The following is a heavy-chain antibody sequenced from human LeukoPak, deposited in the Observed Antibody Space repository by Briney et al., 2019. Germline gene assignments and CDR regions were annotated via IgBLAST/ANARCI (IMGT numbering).Heavy chain of an antibody. CDR3: ATPAAGPGAEYSLY. Sequence: GGSLRLSCAASGFTFSSYSMNWVRQAPGKGLEWVSSIDFTSRYIYNADPVKGRFTTSRDNAKNSLDLQMNSLKVEDTAVYYCATPAAGPGAEYSLYWGQSTLVIVSS. V-gene: IGHV3-21*01. CDR2: IDFTSRYI. D-gene: IGHD6-13*01. J-gene: IGHJ1*01. CDR1: GFTFSSYS.